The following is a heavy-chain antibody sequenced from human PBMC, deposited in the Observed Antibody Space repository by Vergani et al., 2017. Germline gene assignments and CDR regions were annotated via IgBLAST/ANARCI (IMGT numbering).Heavy chain of an antibody. CDR1: GASIRSSNYY. V-gene: IGHV4-39*01. Sequence: QLQLQESGPGLVKPSATLSLTCSVSGASIRSSNYYWGWIRQPPGKGLEWIASIYYSGRTYYNPSLKSRVTISVDTSKNQFSLKLSSVTAADTAVYFWARHSTVEWLVKLGWIDPWGQGILVTVSS. CDR3: ARHSTVEWLVKLGWIDP. J-gene: IGHJ5*02. CDR2: IYYSGRT. D-gene: IGHD6-19*01.